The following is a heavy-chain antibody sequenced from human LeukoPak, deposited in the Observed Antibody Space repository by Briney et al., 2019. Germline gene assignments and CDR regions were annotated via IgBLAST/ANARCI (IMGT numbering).Heavy chain of an antibody. Sequence: SETLSLTCTVSGGSISSGGYYWSWIRQHPGTGLEWIGYIYYSGSTYYNPSLKSRVTISVDTSKNQFSLKLSSVTAADTAVYYCARVTWEWYSSSWYFPGNWFDPWGQGTLVTVSS. V-gene: IGHV4-31*03. CDR2: IYYSGST. CDR1: GGSISSGGYY. J-gene: IGHJ5*02. CDR3: ARVTWEWYSSSWYFPGNWFDP. D-gene: IGHD6-13*01.